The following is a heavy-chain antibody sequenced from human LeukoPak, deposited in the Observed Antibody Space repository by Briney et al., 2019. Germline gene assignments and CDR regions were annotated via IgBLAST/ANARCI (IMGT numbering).Heavy chain of an antibody. D-gene: IGHD2-15*01. CDR3: ATSNSLASSMDV. J-gene: IGHJ6*02. V-gene: IGHV1-24*01. CDR1: GYTLTELS. Sequence: ASVKVSCKVSGYTLTELSMHWVRQAPGKGLEWMGGFDPEDGETIYAQKFQGRVTMTEDTSTDTAYMELSSLRSEDTAVYYCATSNSLASSMDVWGQGTTVTVSS. CDR2: FDPEDGET.